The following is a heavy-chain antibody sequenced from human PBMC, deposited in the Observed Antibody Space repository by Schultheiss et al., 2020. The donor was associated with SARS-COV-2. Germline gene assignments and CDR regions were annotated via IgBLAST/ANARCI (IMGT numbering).Heavy chain of an antibody. D-gene: IGHD1-7*01. V-gene: IGHV3-53*01. J-gene: IGHJ4*02. Sequence: GESLKISCAVSGFTVSASYMSWVRQAPGKGLEWVSVFHHDDTTHYADSVKGRFSISRDNSKNTLYLQMNSLRDEDTAVYYCARAFIIGNYVDYFDTWGQGTLVTVSS. CDR2: FHHDDTT. CDR3: ARAFIIGNYVDYFDT. CDR1: GFTVSASY.